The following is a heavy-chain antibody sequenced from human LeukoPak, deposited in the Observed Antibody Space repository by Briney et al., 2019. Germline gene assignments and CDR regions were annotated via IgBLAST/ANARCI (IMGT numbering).Heavy chain of an antibody. D-gene: IGHD6-6*01. CDR3: VTYSSCDN. J-gene: IGHJ4*02. CDR2: ISFDGTHD. CDR1: GFTFSSYS. V-gene: IGHV3-30*04. Sequence: PGTSLRLSCAASGFTFSSYSIHWVRQAPGKGLEGVAVISFDGTHDFYADSVKGRFTISRDNSKNTLYLQMNSLRAEDTAVYYCVTYSSCDNWGQGTLVTVSS.